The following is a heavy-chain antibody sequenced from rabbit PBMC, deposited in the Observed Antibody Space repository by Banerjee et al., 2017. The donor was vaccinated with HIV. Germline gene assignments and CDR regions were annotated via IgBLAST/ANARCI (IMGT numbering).Heavy chain of an antibody. V-gene: IGHV1S45*01. D-gene: IGHD6-1*01. Sequence: QEQLKETGGGLVQPGGSLTLSCKASGFDFSSYYMNWVRQAPGKGLEWIACIYAGSSGSTYYASWAKGRFTISKTSSTTVTLQMTSLTAADTATYFCARDLADYTGYGYVIYGMDLWGQGTLVTVS. CDR2: IYAGSSGST. CDR1: GFDFSSYYM. CDR3: ARDLADYTGYGYVIYGMDL. J-gene: IGHJ6*01.